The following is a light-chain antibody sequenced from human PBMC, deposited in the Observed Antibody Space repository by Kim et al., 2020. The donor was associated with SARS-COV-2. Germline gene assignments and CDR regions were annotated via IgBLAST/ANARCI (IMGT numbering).Light chain of an antibody. CDR1: NIGSKS. J-gene: IGLJ1*01. V-gene: IGLV3-21*04. CDR2: YDS. CDR3: QVWDSSSDHLYV. Sequence: SYELTQPPSVSVAPGKTARITCGVNNIGSKSVHCYQQKPGQAPVLVIYYDSDRPSGIPERFSVSNSGNTATLTISRVAAGDVAVYHCQVWDSSSDHLYVFGTGPKVTV.